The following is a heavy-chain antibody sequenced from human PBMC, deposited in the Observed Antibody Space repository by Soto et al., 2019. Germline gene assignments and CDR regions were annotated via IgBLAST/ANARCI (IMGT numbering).Heavy chain of an antibody. J-gene: IGHJ5*02. CDR1: GLNFSSYA. CDR3: ARGASWFDP. CDR2: ISYDGSNK. V-gene: IGHV3-30-3*01. Sequence: PGGSMRVSCAASGLNFSSYAMHWVRQAPGKGLEWVAVISYDGSNKYYADSVKGRFTISRDNSKNTLYLQMNSLRAEDTAVYYCARGASWFDPWGQGTLVTVSS.